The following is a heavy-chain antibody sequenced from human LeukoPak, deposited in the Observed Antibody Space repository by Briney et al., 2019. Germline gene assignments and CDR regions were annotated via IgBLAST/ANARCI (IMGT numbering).Heavy chain of an antibody. J-gene: IGHJ4*02. D-gene: IGHD3-10*01. Sequence: GRSLRLSCAASGFGFNNYGMHWVRQAPGKGLEWVAVIWYDAYNDFYAESVKGRFTISRDNSKNTLYLQMDSLRVEDTAIYYCARPSYYGSESQLYYFGYWGQGTLVTVSS. CDR1: GFGFNNYG. V-gene: IGHV3-33*01. CDR3: ARPSYYGSESQLYYFGY. CDR2: IWYDAYND.